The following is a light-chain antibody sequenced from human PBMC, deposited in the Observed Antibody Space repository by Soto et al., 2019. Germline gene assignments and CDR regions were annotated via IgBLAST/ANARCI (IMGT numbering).Light chain of an antibody. CDR1: QSVSSSY. J-gene: IGKJ5*01. CDR2: GAS. CDR3: QQYGSSPIT. V-gene: IGKV3-20*01. Sequence: EIVLTQSPGTLSLSPGARATLSCRASQSVSSSYLAWYQQKHGQAPRPLIYGASSRATGIPDRFSGSGSGTDLTITISRLEPEDVEVYDCQQYGSSPITFGQGTRLEI.